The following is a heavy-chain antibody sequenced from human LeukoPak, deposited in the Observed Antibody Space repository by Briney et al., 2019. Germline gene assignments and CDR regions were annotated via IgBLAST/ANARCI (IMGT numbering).Heavy chain of an antibody. V-gene: IGHV1-8*01. Sequence: ASVKVSCKASGYTFTSYDNNWVRQATGQGLEWMGWMNPNSGNTGYAQKFQGRVTMTRNNSISTAYMELSSPRSEDTAVYYCARGLAAAGTKRYFQHWGQGTLVTVSS. CDR1: GYTFTSYD. J-gene: IGHJ1*01. CDR3: ARGLAAAGTKRYFQH. CDR2: MNPNSGNT. D-gene: IGHD6-13*01.